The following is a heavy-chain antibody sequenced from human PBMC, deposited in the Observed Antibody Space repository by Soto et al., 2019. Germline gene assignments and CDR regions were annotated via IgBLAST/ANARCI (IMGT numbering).Heavy chain of an antibody. CDR1: GFTFSSYG. CDR3: ATAKLLLPWLFDY. Sequence: PGGSLRLSCAASGFTFSSYGMSWVRQAPGKGLEWVSVIYSGGSTYYADSVKGRFTISRDDSKNTLFLQMNSLRAEDTAVYYCATAKLLLPWLFDYWGQGTLVTVSS. CDR2: IYSGGST. V-gene: IGHV3-66*01. J-gene: IGHJ4*02. D-gene: IGHD2-15*01.